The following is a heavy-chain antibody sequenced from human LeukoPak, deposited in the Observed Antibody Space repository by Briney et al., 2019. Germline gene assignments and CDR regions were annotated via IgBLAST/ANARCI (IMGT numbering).Heavy chain of an antibody. CDR3: PRVLPRGSSWASYPDY. Sequence: SETLSLTCTVSGGSISSGGYFWRWLRQHPGEGLGGIGYIYYSGSTYYNLSLKSRVTISVDTSKNQFSLKPSSATAADTAVYYRPRVLPRGSSWASYPDYWGQGTLVTVSS. D-gene: IGHD6-13*01. CDR1: GGSISSGGYF. J-gene: IGHJ4*02. V-gene: IGHV4-31*03. CDR2: IYYSGST.